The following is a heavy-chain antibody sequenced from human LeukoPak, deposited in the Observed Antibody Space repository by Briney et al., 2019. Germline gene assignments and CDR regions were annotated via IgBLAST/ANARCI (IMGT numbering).Heavy chain of an antibody. CDR3: ARDHRPEIQYYYMDV. V-gene: IGHV3-33*01. CDR2: LLYDGNTK. CDR1: GFTFSRYG. J-gene: IGHJ6*03. D-gene: IGHD1-14*01. Sequence: GGSLRLSCGASGFTFSRYGMHWVRQAPGKGLEWVAALLYDGNTKHYADSVKGRFTISRDISKNTFYLQMNSLTAEDTAVYYCARDHRPEIQYYYMDVWGKGTTVAVSS.